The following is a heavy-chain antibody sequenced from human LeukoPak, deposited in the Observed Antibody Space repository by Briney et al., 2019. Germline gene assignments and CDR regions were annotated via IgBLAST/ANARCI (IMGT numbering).Heavy chain of an antibody. V-gene: IGHV4-34*01. CDR2: INHSGST. D-gene: IGHD2-21*01. CDR3: ARGNSDRFPPYMDY. J-gene: IGHJ4*02. CDR1: GGSFSGYY. Sequence: TPSETLSLTCAVYGGSFSGYYWSWIRQPPGKGLEWIGEINHSGSTNYNPSLKSRVTISVDTSKNQISLRLSSVTAADTAIYYCARGNSDRFPPYMDYWGQGILVIVSS.